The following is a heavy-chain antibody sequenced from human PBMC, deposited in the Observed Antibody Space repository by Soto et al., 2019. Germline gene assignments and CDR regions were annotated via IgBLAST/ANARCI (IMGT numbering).Heavy chain of an antibody. V-gene: IGHV1-2*02. J-gene: IGHJ3*02. CDR3: ATVYCTNGVCYTRDAFDI. Sequence: ASVKVSCKASGCTFTGYYMHWVRQAPGQGLEWMGWINPNSGGTNYAQKFQGRVTMTRDTSISTAYMELSRLRSDDTAVYYCATVYCTNGVCYTRDAFDIWGQGTMVTVSS. CDR2: INPNSGGT. CDR1: GCTFTGYY. D-gene: IGHD2-8*01.